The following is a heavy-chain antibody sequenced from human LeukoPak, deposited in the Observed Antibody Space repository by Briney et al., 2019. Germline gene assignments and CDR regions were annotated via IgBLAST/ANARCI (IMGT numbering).Heavy chain of an antibody. V-gene: IGHV1-69*13. CDR2: IIPIFGTA. CDR3: ARGRNMIRGAKLKGYYFDY. CDR1: GGTFSSYA. Sequence: ASVKVSCKPSGGTFSSYAISWVRQALGQGLEWMGGIIPIFGTANYAQKLQGGVTISADGSTSTFYLELSSLRFEDTAVYYCARGRNMIRGAKLKGYYFDYWGQGTLVTVSS. D-gene: IGHD3-10*01. J-gene: IGHJ4*02.